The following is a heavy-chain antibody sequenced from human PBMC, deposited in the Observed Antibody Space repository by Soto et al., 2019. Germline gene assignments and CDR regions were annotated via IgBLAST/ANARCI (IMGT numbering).Heavy chain of an antibody. Sequence: EVQLLESGGGLVQPGGSLRLSCAASGFTFTNYAINWVRQAPGKGLEWVSVIYSGGGTDYAGSVKVRFTISRDTSKDTLYLQMNSLRAEDTALYYCVRSRQADYWGQGTLVTVSS. V-gene: IGHV3-23*01. J-gene: IGHJ4*02. CDR1: GFTFTNYA. CDR2: IYSGGGT. CDR3: VRSRQADY.